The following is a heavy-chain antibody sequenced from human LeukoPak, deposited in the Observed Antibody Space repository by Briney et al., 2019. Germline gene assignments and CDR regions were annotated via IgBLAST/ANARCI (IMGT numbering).Heavy chain of an antibody. V-gene: IGHV3-23*01. CDR1: GFTFSSYA. D-gene: IGHD3-22*01. CDR2: ISGSGGST. CDR3: AKDQMGYYDSSGPPVG. Sequence: PGGSLRLSCAGSGFTFSSYAMSWVRQAPGKGLEWVSAISGSGGSTYYADSVKGRFTISRDNSKNTLYLQMNSLRAEDTAVYYCAKDQMGYYDSSGPPVGWGQGTLVTVSS. J-gene: IGHJ4*02.